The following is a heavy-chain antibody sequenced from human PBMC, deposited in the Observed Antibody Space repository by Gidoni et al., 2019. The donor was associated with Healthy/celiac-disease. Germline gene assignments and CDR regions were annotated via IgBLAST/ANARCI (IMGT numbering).Heavy chain of an antibody. CDR2: IWYDGSNN. CDR3: ARGGDIVVVVAATGYYFDY. CDR1: GFTFRSYG. D-gene: IGHD2-15*01. Sequence: QVQLVESGGGVVKPGRSLRLSCAASGFTFRSYGRHWVRQAPGKGLGWVAVIWYDGSNNYYADSVKGRFTISRDNSKNTLYLQMNSLRAEDTAVYYCARGGDIVVVVAATGYYFDYWGQGTLVTVSS. V-gene: IGHV3-33*01. J-gene: IGHJ4*02.